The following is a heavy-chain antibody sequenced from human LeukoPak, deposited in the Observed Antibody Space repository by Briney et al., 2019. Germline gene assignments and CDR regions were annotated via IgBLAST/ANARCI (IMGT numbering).Heavy chain of an antibody. CDR2: IYPGDSDT. CDR1: GYSFTSYW. D-gene: IGHD3-10*01. J-gene: IGHJ6*02. CDR3: ARVERSMARGGDV. Sequence: KGGESLKISCKGSGYSFTSYWIGWVRQMPGKGLEWMGIIYPGDSDTRYSPSFQGQVTISADKSISTAYLQWSSLKASDTAMYYCARVERSMARGGDVWGQGTTVTVSS. V-gene: IGHV5-51*01.